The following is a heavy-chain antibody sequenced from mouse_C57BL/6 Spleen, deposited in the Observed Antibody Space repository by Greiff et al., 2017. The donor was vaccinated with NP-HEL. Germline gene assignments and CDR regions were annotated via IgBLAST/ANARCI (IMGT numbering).Heavy chain of an antibody. Sequence: QVQLQQPGAELVKPGASVKMSCKASGYTFTSYWITWVKQRTGQGLEWIGDIYPGSGSTNYNEKFKSKATLTVDTSASTAYMQLSSLTSGDSAVYYCARGGGRGGNYWYFDVWGTGTTVTVSS. CDR3: ARGGGRGGNYWYFDV. J-gene: IGHJ1*03. V-gene: IGHV1-55*01. CDR1: GYTFTSYW. D-gene: IGHD3-3*01. CDR2: IYPGSGST.